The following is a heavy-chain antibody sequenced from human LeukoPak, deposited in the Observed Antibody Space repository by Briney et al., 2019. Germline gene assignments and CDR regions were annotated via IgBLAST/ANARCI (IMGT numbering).Heavy chain of an antibody. Sequence: GGSLRLSCAASGFTFSSYGVHWVRQAPGKGLEWVALIRYDGSNKYYADSVKGRFTISRDNSKNTLYLQMNSLRAEDTAVYYCAKSFGIAAAGIDYWGQGTLVTVSS. CDR1: GFTFSSYG. J-gene: IGHJ4*02. CDR2: IRYDGSNK. CDR3: AKSFGIAAAGIDY. D-gene: IGHD6-25*01. V-gene: IGHV3-30*02.